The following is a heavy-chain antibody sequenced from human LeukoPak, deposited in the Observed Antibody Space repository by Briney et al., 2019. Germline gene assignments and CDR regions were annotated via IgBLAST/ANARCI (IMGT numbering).Heavy chain of an antibody. CDR2: ISWNSGSI. CDR3: AKDFGRFGELLYSY. J-gene: IGHJ4*02. V-gene: IGHV3-9*01. D-gene: IGHD3-10*01. CDR1: GFTFDDYA. Sequence: GGSLRLSCAASGFTFDDYAMHWVRQAPGKGLEWVSGISWNSGSIGYADSVKGRFTISRDNAKNSLYLQMNSLRAEDTALYYCAKDFGRFGELLYSYWGQGTPVTVSP.